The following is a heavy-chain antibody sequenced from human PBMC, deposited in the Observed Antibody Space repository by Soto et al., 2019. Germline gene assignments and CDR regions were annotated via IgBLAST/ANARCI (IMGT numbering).Heavy chain of an antibody. J-gene: IGHJ4*02. CDR2: IHSGGST. Sequence: GRSKRLPCAASGFTVRRNFMNWVRQTQGKGLEWVSVIHSGGSTYYADSVKGRFTISRDNSKNTLYLQMNSLRAEDTAVYYCARGGPRSSGYDPFDYWGQGTLVTVSS. CDR1: GFTVRRNF. V-gene: IGHV3-66*01. CDR3: ARGGPRSSGYDPFDY. D-gene: IGHD3-22*01.